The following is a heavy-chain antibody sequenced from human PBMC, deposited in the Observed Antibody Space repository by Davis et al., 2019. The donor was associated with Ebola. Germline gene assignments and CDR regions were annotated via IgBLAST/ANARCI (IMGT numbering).Heavy chain of an antibody. Sequence: GESLKISCAASGFTFGSFWMSWVRQAPGKGLEWVTAISGSADSTSYADSVKGRFTISRDNSKNTLYLQMNSLRAEDTAVYYCARDGIVATIGAFDIWGQGTMVTVSS. CDR1: GFTFGSFW. D-gene: IGHD5-12*01. V-gene: IGHV3-23*01. J-gene: IGHJ3*02. CDR3: ARDGIVATIGAFDI. CDR2: ISGSADST.